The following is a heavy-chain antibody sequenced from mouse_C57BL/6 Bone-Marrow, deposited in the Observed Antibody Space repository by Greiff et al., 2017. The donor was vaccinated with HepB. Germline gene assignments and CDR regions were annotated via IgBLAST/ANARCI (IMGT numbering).Heavy chain of an antibody. CDR1: GYAFSSSW. V-gene: IGHV1-82*01. CDR3: ARRGFYDGYLFDY. J-gene: IGHJ2*01. CDR2: IYPGDGDT. D-gene: IGHD2-3*01. Sequence: VQLQQSGPELVKPGASVKISCKASGYAFSSSWMNWVKQRPGKGLEWIGRIYPGDGDTNYNGKFKGKATLTADKSSSTAYMQLSSLTSEDSAVYFCARRGFYDGYLFDYWGQGTTLTVSS.